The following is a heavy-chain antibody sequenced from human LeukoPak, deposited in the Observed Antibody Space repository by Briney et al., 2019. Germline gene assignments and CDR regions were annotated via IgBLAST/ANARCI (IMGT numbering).Heavy chain of an antibody. J-gene: IGHJ4*02. V-gene: IGHV1-2*02. CDR1: GYTFTGYY. CDR3: ARLLTGYSDFDY. CDR2: INPNSGGT. D-gene: IGHD3-9*01. Sequence: ASVKVSCKASGYTFTGYYMHWVRQAPGQRLEWMGWINPNSGGTNYAQKFQGRVTMTRDTSISTAYMELSRLRSDDTAVYYCARLLTGYSDFDYWGQGTLVTVSS.